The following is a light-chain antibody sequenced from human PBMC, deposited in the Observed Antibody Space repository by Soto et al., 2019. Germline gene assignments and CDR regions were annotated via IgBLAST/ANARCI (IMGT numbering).Light chain of an antibody. CDR1: QSISSY. V-gene: IGKV1-39*01. J-gene: IGKJ1*01. CDR2: AAS. CDR3: HQYDGYSWT. Sequence: DIQMTQSPPTLSASVGDRVTITCRASQSISSYLNWYQQKPGKAPKLLIYAASSLQSGVPSRFSGSGSGTDFTLTISSLQSDDLETYYCHQYDGYSWTFGQGTKVDIK.